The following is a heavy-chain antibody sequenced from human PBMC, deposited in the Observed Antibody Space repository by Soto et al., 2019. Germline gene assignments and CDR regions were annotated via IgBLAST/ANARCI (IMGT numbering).Heavy chain of an antibody. CDR3: AREGSYKNYYYYGMDV. CDR1: GGSISSSYW. D-gene: IGHD2-15*01. J-gene: IGHJ6*02. V-gene: IGHV4-4*02. CDR2: IYHSGIT. Sequence: PSETLSLTCAVSGGSISSSYWWTWVRQAPGKGLQWIGEIYHSGITNYNPSLRSRVSISVDTSNNEFSLKLSSVTAADTAVYYCAREGSYKNYYYYGMDVWGQGTTVTVSS.